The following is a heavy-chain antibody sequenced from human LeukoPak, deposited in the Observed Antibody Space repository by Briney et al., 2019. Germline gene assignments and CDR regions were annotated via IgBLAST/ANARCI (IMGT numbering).Heavy chain of an antibody. CDR1: GGSISSGDYY. J-gene: IGHJ3*02. D-gene: IGHD5-18*01. CDR2: IYYSGST. Sequence: PSETLSLACTVSGGSISSGDYYWSWIRQPPGKGLEWIGYIYYSGSTYYNPSLKSRVTISVDTSKNQFSLKLSSVTAADTAVYYCARENTAMPIEEAFDIWGQGTMVTVSS. CDR3: ARENTAMPIEEAFDI. V-gene: IGHV4-30-4*01.